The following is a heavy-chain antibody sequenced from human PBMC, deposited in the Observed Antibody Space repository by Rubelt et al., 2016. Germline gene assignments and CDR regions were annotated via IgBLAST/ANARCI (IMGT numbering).Heavy chain of an antibody. V-gene: IGHV3-30*18. CDR3: AKYLKDFWSGTLFDY. D-gene: IGHD3-3*01. CDR2: ISYDGSNK. Sequence: PGGSLRLSCAASGFTFSSYGMHWVRQAPGKGLEWVAVISYDGSNKYYADSVKGRFTISRDNSKNTLYLQMNSLRAEDTAVYYCAKYLKDFWSGTLFDYWGQGTLVTVSS. CDR1: GFTFSSYG. J-gene: IGHJ4*02.